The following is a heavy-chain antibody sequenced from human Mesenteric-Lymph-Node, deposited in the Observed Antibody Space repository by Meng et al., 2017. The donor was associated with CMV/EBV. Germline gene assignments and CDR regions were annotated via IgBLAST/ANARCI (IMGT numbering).Heavy chain of an antibody. D-gene: IGHD2-15*01. J-gene: IGHJ4*02. CDR1: GGSISSNTYF. CDR2: IYYSGNT. CDR3: ARDYCSSSSCQLDY. V-gene: IGHV4-39*07. Sequence: SETLSLTCTVSGGSISSNTYFWGWSRQPPGKGLEWIGSIYYSGNTYYNPSLESRVTISVDTSKNQFSLKLNSVTAADTAVYYCARDYCSSSSCQLDYWGQGALVTVSS.